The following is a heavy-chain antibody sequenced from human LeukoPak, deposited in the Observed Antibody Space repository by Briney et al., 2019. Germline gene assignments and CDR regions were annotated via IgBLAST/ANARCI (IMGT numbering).Heavy chain of an antibody. V-gene: IGHV1-3*01. D-gene: IGHD6-13*01. CDR2: INAGNGNT. Sequence: ASVKVSCKASGYTFTSYAVHWVRQAPGQRLEWMGWINAGNGNTEYSQKFQGRVTITRDTSASTAYMELSSLRSEDTAVYYCAGGGGSWSRTRYYYYGMDVWGQGTTVTVSS. J-gene: IGHJ6*02. CDR1: GYTFTSYA. CDR3: AGGGGSWSRTRYYYYGMDV.